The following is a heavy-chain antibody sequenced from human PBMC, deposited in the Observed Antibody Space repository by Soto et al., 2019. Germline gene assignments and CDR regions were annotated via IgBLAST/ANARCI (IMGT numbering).Heavy chain of an antibody. D-gene: IGHD1-26*01. V-gene: IGHV3-23*01. CDR3: AKGIGLVTQGIDY. Sequence: GGSLRLSCTASGFTFRSHAMNWMRQAPGKGLEWVSTVSRSGSSTYYADSAEGRFTISRDNSNNIVYSDMNSLTVADTAVYYCAKGIGLVTQGIDYWGQGILVTVSS. CDR1: GFTFRSHA. CDR2: VSRSGSST. J-gene: IGHJ4*02.